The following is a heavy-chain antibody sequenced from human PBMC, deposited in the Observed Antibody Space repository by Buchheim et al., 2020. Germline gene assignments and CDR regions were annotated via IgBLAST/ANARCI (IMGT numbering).Heavy chain of an antibody. V-gene: IGHV3-30*04. CDR2: ISYDGSNK. CDR3: ARDRTADWLHLGDY. Sequence: QVQLVESGGGVVQPGRSLRLSCAASGFTFSSYAMHWVRQAPGKGLEWVAVISYDGSNKYYADSVKGRFTISRDNSKNTLYLKMNSLRAEDTAVYYCARDRTADWLHLGDYWGQGTL. J-gene: IGHJ4*02. D-gene: IGHD3/OR15-3a*01. CDR1: GFTFSSYA.